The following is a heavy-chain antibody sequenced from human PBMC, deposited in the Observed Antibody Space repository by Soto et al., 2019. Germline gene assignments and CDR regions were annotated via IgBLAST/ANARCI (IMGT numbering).Heavy chain of an antibody. J-gene: IGHJ6*03. CDR2: ISSSSSTI. CDR3: ARDEKYGSGSNYYYYMDV. D-gene: IGHD3-10*01. V-gene: IGHV3-48*01. CDR1: GFTFSSYS. Sequence: GGSLRLSCAASGFTFSSYSMNWVRQAPGKGLEWVSYISSSSSTIYYADSVKGRFTISRDNAKNSLYLQMNSLRAEDTAVYYCARDEKYGSGSNYYYYMDVWGKGTPVTVSS.